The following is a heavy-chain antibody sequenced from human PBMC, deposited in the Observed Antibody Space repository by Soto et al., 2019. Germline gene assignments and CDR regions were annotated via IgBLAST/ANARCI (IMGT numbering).Heavy chain of an antibody. V-gene: IGHV4-34*01. CDR2: INHSGST. Sequence: KPSETLSLTCAVYGGSFSGYYWSWIRQPPGKGLEWIGEINHSGSTNYNPSLKSRVTISVDTSKNQFSLKLSSVTAADTAVYYCARAGHAIYDYWGQGTLVTVSS. CDR1: GGSFSGYY. J-gene: IGHJ4*02. D-gene: IGHD2-21*01. CDR3: ARAGHAIYDY.